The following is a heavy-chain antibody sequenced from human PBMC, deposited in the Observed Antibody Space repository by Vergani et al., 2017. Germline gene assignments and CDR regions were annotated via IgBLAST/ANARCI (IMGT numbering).Heavy chain of an antibody. J-gene: IGHJ5*02. CDR3: ARGNCGVSCPHYNWLAP. D-gene: IGHD2-21*01. Sequence: QVHLQESGPGVVKPSDTLSLTCTVSGGSMSDFYWTWIRQPAGRGLEWIGRIYPNGNGNYNESLRSRLTMSIDTSRSQFSLSLSSVAAADTAVYYCARGNCGVSCPHYNWLAPWGRGILVTVSS. CDR1: GGSMSDFY. V-gene: IGHV4-4*07. CDR2: IYPNGNG.